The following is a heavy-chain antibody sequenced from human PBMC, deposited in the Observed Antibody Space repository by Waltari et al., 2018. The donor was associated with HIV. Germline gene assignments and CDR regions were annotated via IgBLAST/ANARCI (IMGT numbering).Heavy chain of an antibody. CDR2: IRFDGTEK. D-gene: IGHD3-9*01. J-gene: IGHJ1*01. CDR3: AKDFKSRAFDPSFVDS. V-gene: IGHV3-30*02. CDR1: GFTFSSFG. Sequence: VRLVESGGGVIQPGGALTLSCDASGFTFSSFGLHWVRQAPGRWLQWLAFIRFDGTEKYYLESVKALFIISRDNSNNTLLLQMTDLTTDDTAIYFCAKDFKSRAFDPSFVDSWGQGTLLTVSS.